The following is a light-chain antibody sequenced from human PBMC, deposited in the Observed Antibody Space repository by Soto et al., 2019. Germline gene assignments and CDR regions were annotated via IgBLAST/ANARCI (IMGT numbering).Light chain of an antibody. CDR2: GAS. CDR1: QSVSSSY. V-gene: IGKV3-20*01. CDR3: QQYTGPPTT. Sequence: EIVLTQSPGALSFSPAERATLSCRASQSVSSSYLAWYQQKPGQAPRLLIYGASSRATGIPDRFSGRGSGTDFTLTISRLEPEDSAVYFCQQYTGPPTTFGQGTRLEIK. J-gene: IGKJ5*01.